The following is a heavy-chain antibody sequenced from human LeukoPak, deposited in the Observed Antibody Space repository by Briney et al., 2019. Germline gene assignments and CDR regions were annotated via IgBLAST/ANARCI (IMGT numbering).Heavy chain of an antibody. V-gene: IGHV4-59*01. CDR2: IYYSGSN. J-gene: IGHJ6*03. CDR1: GGSLSSYY. CDR3: ARGDCSSTICYSPMDV. D-gene: IGHD2-2*01. Sequence: SETLSLTCTVSGGSLSSYYWSWIRQPPGKGLEWIGYIYYSGSNKYNPSLKSRVTISVDTSKNQFSLKLSSVTAADTAVYYCARGDCSSTICYSPMDVGGKGTTVTVSS.